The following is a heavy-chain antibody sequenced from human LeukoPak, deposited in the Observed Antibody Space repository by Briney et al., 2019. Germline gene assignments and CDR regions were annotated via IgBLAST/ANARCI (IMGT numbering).Heavy chain of an antibody. D-gene: IGHD3-10*01. Sequence: ASVKVSCKASGGTFSSYAISWVRQATGQGLEWMGWMNPNSGNTGYAQKFQGRVTMTRNTSISTAYMELSSLRSEDTAVYYCARVTTMVRGVIGYWGQGTLVTVSS. CDR2: MNPNSGNT. CDR1: GGTFSSYA. CDR3: ARVTTMVRGVIGY. J-gene: IGHJ4*02. V-gene: IGHV1-8*02.